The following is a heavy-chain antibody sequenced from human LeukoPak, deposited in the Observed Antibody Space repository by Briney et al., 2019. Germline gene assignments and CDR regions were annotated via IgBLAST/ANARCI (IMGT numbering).Heavy chain of an antibody. J-gene: IGHJ1*01. V-gene: IGHV3-15*01. D-gene: IGHD3-3*01. CDR1: GFTFSSYW. Sequence: GGSLRLSCAASGFTFSSYWMSWVRQAPGKGLEWVGRVKSKNDGGTTDYAAPVKGRFTISRDDSKNTLHLEMKSLESEDTGVYYCTTEVLRFLEWAQYFQHWGQGTLVTVSS. CDR2: VKSKNDGGTT. CDR3: TTEVLRFLEWAQYFQH.